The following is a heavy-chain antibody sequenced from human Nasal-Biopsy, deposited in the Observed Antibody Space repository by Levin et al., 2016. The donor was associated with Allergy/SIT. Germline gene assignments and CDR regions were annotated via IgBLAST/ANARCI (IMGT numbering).Heavy chain of an antibody. CDR2: ISNDAITT. D-gene: IGHD6-13*01. V-gene: IGHV3-74*01. J-gene: IGHJ6*02. Sequence: GESLKISCTASGFILSGYWMHWVRQAPGKGLVWVSRISNDAITTNYADSVRGRFTVSRDNAKNTLYLQMNSLRDEDTAVYYCVRDQRRWQQMADIWGQGTTVTVSS. CDR3: VRDQRRWQQMADI. CDR1: GFILSGYW.